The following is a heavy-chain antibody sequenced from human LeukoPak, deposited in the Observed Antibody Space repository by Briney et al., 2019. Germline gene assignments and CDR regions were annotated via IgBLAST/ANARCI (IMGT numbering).Heavy chain of an antibody. J-gene: IGHJ4*02. Sequence: GGSLRLSCVASAFAFSSNWMSWVRQAPGKGLEWVASIKEDGSETYYVDSVKGRFTISRDNAKNSLYPQMSSLRAEDTAVYYCARDLHPRYYLPDYWGQGTLVTVSS. CDR2: IKEDGSET. CDR1: AFAFSSNW. CDR3: ARDLHPRYYLPDY. V-gene: IGHV3-7*04. D-gene: IGHD1-26*01.